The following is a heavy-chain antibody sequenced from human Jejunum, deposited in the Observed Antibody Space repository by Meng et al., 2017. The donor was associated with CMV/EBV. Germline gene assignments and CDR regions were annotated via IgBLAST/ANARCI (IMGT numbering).Heavy chain of an antibody. CDR2: ISGNGGTT. Sequence: LSCTASGFTFSSYAMNWVRQAPGKGLEWVSTISGNGGTTSYVDSVKGRFTISRDNSKNTLYLQMNSLRAEDTAIYYCAKVTTLFLRSYWGQGTLVTVSS. D-gene: IGHD4-17*01. CDR1: GFTFSSYA. J-gene: IGHJ4*02. V-gene: IGHV3-23*01. CDR3: AKVTTLFLRSY.